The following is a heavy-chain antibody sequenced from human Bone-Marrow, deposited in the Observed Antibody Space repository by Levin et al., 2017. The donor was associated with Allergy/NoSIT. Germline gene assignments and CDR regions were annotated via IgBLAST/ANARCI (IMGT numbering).Heavy chain of an antibody. V-gene: IGHV2-70*04. D-gene: IGHD5-18*01. CDR2: VDWDDDK. CDR3: ARSRGYSADDHKFHYYHAMDI. Sequence: GSGPTLVKPTQTVTLTCTFSGFSLSSSGMRVNWIRQSPGKALDWLARVDWDDDKFYSPSLKTRLTISKDTSKNQVVLIMTNMDPMDTGTYYCARSRGYSADDHKFHYYHAMDIWGQGTTVTVSS. CDR1: GFSLSSSGMR. J-gene: IGHJ6*02.